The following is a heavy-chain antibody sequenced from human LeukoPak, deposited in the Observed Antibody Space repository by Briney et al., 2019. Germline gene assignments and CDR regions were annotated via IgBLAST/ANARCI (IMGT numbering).Heavy chain of an antibody. Sequence: PSETLSLTCTVSGGSISTYYWSWVRQSPGKGLEWFGNIYNSGSTNYHPSLKSRVTIAVDTSKNQFSLKLRSVTAADTAVYYCARDRGQWLAHYYYMDVWGKGTTVTVSS. J-gene: IGHJ6*03. CDR2: IYNSGST. D-gene: IGHD6-19*01. CDR1: GGSISTYY. V-gene: IGHV4-59*01. CDR3: ARDRGQWLAHYYYMDV.